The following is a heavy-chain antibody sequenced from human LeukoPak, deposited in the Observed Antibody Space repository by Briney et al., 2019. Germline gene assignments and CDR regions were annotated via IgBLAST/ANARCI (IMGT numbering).Heavy chain of an antibody. Sequence: GESLKICCKGSGYSFTSYWIGWVRQMPGKGLEWMGIIYPGDSDTRYSPSFQGQVTISADKSISTAYLQWSSLKASDTAMYYCARTLGYYGSGSNDAFDIWGQGTMVTVSS. V-gene: IGHV5-51*01. D-gene: IGHD3-10*01. CDR3: ARTLGYYGSGSNDAFDI. CDR1: GYSFTSYW. J-gene: IGHJ3*02. CDR2: IYPGDSDT.